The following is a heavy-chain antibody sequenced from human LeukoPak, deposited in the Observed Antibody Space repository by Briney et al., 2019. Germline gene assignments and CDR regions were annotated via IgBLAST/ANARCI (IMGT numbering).Heavy chain of an antibody. CDR1: GGSISSNDYY. J-gene: IGHJ4*02. V-gene: IGHV4-39*01. CDR3: ARGCSGGDCYSVFDY. CDR2: TYYGGSTYS. Sequence: KPSETLSLTCTVSGGSISSNDYYWAWIRQPPGKGPEWIGSTYYGGSTYSYYNPSLKSRVTISVDTSKNQFSLRLSSVTAADTAVYYCARGCSGGDCYSVFDYWGQGTLVTVSS. D-gene: IGHD2-15*01.